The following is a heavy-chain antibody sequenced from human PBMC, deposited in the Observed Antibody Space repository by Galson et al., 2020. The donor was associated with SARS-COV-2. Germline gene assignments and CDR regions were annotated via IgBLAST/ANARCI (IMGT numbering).Heavy chain of an antibody. J-gene: IGHJ6*02. V-gene: IGHV4-59*01. D-gene: IGHD4-17*01. Sequence: ETSETLSLTCSVSDGPMSSYYWSWIRQPPGKGLEWIGYISYSGSANSNPSLRSRVTISVDLSKNQFSLKVTSVTAADTAVYYCARDPAPLYGDNYYYGMDVWGRGTTVTVSS. CDR2: ISYSGSA. CDR1: DGPMSSYY. CDR3: ARDPAPLYGDNYYYGMDV.